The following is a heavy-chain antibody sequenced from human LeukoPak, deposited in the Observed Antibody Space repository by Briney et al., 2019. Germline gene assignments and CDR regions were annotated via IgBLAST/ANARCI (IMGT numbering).Heavy chain of an antibody. CDR2: ISYDGSNK. CDR3: ARDWGSSGYYFDY. Sequence: GGSLRLSCAASGFTFSSYAMHWVPQAPGKGLEWVVVISYDGSNKSYADSVKGRFTISRDNSKNTLYLQMNSLRAEDTAVYYCARDWGSSGYYFDYWGQGTLVTVSS. D-gene: IGHD3-22*01. J-gene: IGHJ4*02. V-gene: IGHV3-30-3*01. CDR1: GFTFSSYA.